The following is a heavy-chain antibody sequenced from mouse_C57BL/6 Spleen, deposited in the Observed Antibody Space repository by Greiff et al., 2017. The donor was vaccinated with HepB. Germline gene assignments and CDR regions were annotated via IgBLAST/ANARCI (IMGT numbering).Heavy chain of an antibody. J-gene: IGHJ3*01. CDR2: ISSGSSTI. D-gene: IGHD2-1*01. CDR3: AKGGGNYGTWFAY. V-gene: IGHV5-17*01. Sequence: DVKLVESGGGLVKPGGSLKLSCAASGFTFSDYGMHWVRQAPEKGLEWVAYISSGSSTIYYADTVKGRFTISRDNAKNTLFLQMTSLRSEDTAMYYCAKGGGNYGTWFAYWGQGTLVTVSA. CDR1: GFTFSDYG.